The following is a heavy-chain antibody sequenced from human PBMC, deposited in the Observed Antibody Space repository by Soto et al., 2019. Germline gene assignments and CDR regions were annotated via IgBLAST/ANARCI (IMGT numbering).Heavy chain of an antibody. Sequence: SETLSLTCAVSNASISSRKWWTWVRQTPGKGLEWIGEIYHSGSINHNPSLKSRVTMSLDKSKNQFSLKMTSVTAADTAVYYCASKFGELLADAFDIWGQGTVVTVSS. CDR2: IYHSGSI. CDR1: NASISSRKW. V-gene: IGHV4-4*02. D-gene: IGHD3-10*01. J-gene: IGHJ3*02. CDR3: ASKFGELLADAFDI.